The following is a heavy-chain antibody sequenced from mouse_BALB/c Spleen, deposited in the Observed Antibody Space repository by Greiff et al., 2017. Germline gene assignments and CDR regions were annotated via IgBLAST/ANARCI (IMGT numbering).Heavy chain of an antibody. CDR3: ASSSPFYAMDY. CDR2: IWAGGST. Sequence: QVQLKESGPGLVAPSQSLSITCTVSGFSLTSYGVHWVRQPPGKGLEWLGVIWAGGSTNYNSALMSRLSISKDNSKSQVFLKMNSLQTDDTAMYYCASSSPFYAMDYWGQGTSVTVSS. V-gene: IGHV2-9*02. CDR1: GFSLTSYG. J-gene: IGHJ4*01. D-gene: IGHD1-1*01.